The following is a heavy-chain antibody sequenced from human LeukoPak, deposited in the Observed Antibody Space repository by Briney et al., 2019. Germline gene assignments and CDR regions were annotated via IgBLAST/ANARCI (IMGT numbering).Heavy chain of an antibody. CDR1: GGSISSNY. Sequence: PSETLSLTCAVYGGSISSNYWGWIRAPPRQGLDRIGSIYYSYSTYYNPTLKSRVTISVDTSKNQFSLKLSSVPAADTAVYYCARHGERRAAVTTGFDYWGQGTLVTVSS. CDR2: IYYSYST. CDR3: ARHGERRAAVTTGFDY. D-gene: IGHD4-17*01. V-gene: IGHV4-39*01. J-gene: IGHJ4*02.